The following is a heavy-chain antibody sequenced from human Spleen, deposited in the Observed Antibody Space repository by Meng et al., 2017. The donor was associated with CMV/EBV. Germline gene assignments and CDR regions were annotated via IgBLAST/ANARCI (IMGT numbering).Heavy chain of an antibody. J-gene: IGHJ4*02. CDR1: GFDVITNY. Sequence: GGSLRLSCAASGFDVITNYMSWVRQAPGKGLVWVSRINSDGSITNYADSVKGRFTISRDNAKNTLYLQMNSLRAEDTALYYCARATYYYDSTGYKITYYFDYWGQGTLVTVSS. D-gene: IGHD3-22*01. CDR3: ARATYYYDSTGYKITYYFDY. CDR2: INSDGSIT. V-gene: IGHV3-74*01.